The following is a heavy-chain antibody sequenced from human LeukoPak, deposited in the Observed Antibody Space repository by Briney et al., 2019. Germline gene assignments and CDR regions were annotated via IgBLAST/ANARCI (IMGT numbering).Heavy chain of an antibody. CDR2: IYYSGST. V-gene: IGHV4-39*07. D-gene: IGHD2-21*01. CDR3: ARGVVIAPQTFDY. J-gene: IGHJ4*02. Sequence: PSETLSLTCTVSGGSISNSSYYWAWIRQPPGKGLEWIGNIYYSGSTNYNPSLKSRVTISVDTSKNQFSLKLSSVTAADTAVYYCARGVVIAPQTFDYWGQGTMVTVSS. CDR1: GGSISNSSYY.